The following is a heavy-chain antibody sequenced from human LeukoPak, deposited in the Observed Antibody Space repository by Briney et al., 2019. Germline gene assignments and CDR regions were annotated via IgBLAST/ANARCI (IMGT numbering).Heavy chain of an antibody. CDR2: IYYSGST. V-gene: IGHV4-61*05. CDR1: GGSISGSAYY. CDR3: ARADYYDSREFDY. J-gene: IGHJ4*02. Sequence: PSETLSLTCTVSGGSISGSAYYWAWIRQPPGKGLEWIGYIYYSGSTDFNPSLKSRVTISVDTSKNQFSLKLSSVTAADTAVYYCARADYYDSREFDYWGQGTLVTVSS. D-gene: IGHD3-22*01.